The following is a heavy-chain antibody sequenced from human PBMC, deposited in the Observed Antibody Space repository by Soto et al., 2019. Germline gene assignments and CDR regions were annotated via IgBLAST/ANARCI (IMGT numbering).Heavy chain of an antibody. CDR1: GGSFSGYY. J-gene: IGHJ4*02. V-gene: IGHV4-34*01. Sequence: PSETLSLTCAVYGGSFSGYYWSWIRQPPGKGLEWIGEINHSGSTNYNPSLKSRVTISVDTSKNQFSLKLSSVTAADTAVYYCARHLSGCDGYYFDYWGQGTLVTVSS. CDR3: ARHLSGCDGYYFDY. D-gene: IGHD5-12*01. CDR2: INHSGST.